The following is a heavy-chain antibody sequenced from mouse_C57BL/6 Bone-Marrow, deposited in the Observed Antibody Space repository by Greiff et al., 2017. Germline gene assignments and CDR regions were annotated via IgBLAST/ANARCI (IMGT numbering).Heavy chain of an antibody. CDR2: ISSGGSYT. CDR3: ARCYYVDY. J-gene: IGHJ2*01. V-gene: IGHV5-6*02. Sequence: EVMLVESGGDLVKPGGSLKLSCAASGFTFSSYGMSWVRQTPDKRLEWVATISSGGSYTYYPDSVKGRFTISRDTAKNTLYLQMSSLKSEDTAMYYCARCYYVDYWGQGTTLTVSS. CDR1: GFTFSSYG.